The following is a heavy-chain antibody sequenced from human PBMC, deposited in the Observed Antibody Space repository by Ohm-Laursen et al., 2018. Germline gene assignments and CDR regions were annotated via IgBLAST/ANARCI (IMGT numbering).Heavy chain of an antibody. CDR3: ARGFSGWWGRIDY. CDR1: GESFSGFY. V-gene: IGHV4-34*01. J-gene: IGHJ4*02. D-gene: IGHD6-19*01. Sequence: TLSLTCAVYGESFSGFYWNWIRQSPGKGLEWIGEINHSGNTNYNPSLKSRVTISVDTSKNQFSLKLSSVTAADTAVYYCARGFSGWWGRIDYWGQGILVTVSS. CDR2: INHSGNT.